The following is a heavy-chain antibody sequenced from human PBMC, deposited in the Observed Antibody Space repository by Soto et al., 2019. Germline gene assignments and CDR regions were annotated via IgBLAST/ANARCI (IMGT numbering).Heavy chain of an antibody. CDR3: ARHSVVPTSYYFDY. Sequence: QVQLVQSGAEVKKPGSSVKVSCKASGGTFSSYAISWVRQAPGQGPEWMGGIIPIFGTANYAQKFQGRVTITADESTSTAYMELSSLRSADTAVYYCARHSVVPTSYYFDYWGQGTLVTVSS. J-gene: IGHJ4*02. V-gene: IGHV1-69*01. CDR1: GGTFSSYA. CDR2: IIPIFGTA. D-gene: IGHD2-15*01.